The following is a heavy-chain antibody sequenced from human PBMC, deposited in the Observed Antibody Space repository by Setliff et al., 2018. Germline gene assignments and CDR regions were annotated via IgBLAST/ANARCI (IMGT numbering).Heavy chain of an antibody. CDR2: IHPSGST. J-gene: IGHJ5*02. V-gene: IGHV4-4*07. D-gene: IGHD1-1*01. CDR1: GDSISNYY. Sequence: SETLSLTCTVSGDSISNYYWNWIRQPAGKGLEWIGRIHPSGSTNYNPSLKSRVTIPVDTSKNQFSLKVSSVTAADTAVYYCARTTGSTHNWLDPWGPGTLVTVSS. CDR3: ARTTGSTHNWLDP.